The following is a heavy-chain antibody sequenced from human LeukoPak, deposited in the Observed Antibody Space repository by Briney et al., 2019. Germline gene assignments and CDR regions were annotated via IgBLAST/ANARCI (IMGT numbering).Heavy chain of an antibody. J-gene: IGHJ4*02. CDR3: ASQYCSNTSCYTFLDY. CDR2: IYYSGST. V-gene: IGHV4-30-4*08. Sequence: SETLSLTCTVSGGSISSGDYYWRWIRQPPGKGLEWIGYIYYSGSTYYNPSLKSRVTISVDTSKNQFSLKLNSVTAADTAVYYCASQYCSNTSCYTFLDYWGQGALVTVSS. CDR1: GGSISSGDYY. D-gene: IGHD2-2*02.